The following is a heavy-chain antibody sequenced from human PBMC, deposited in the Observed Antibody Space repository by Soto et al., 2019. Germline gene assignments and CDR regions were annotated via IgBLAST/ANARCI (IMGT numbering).Heavy chain of an antibody. CDR3: AIHENNGYYFWYFDY. CDR1: GGSISSRSYY. J-gene: IGHJ4*02. V-gene: IGHV4-39*01. Sequence: SETLSLTCTVSGGSISSRSYYWGWIRQPPGKGLEWIGSVYYTGSAYYNPSLKSRVTISVDTSKNQFSLKLSSVTAADTAMYHCAIHENNGYYFWYFDYWGQGALVTVSS. CDR2: VYYTGSA. D-gene: IGHD3-22*01.